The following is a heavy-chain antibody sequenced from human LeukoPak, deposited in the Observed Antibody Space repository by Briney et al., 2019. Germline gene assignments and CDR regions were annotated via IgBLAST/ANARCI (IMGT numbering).Heavy chain of an antibody. CDR3: AGGRDGVRSYYFDY. CDR1: GGSISSSSYY. Sequence: SETLSLTCTVSGGSISSSSYYWGWIRQPPGKGLEWIGSIYYSGSTYYNPSLKSRVTISVDTSKNQFSLKLSSVTAADTALYFCAGGRDGVRSYYFDYWGQGILVTVSS. V-gene: IGHV4-39*07. D-gene: IGHD4-17*01. CDR2: IYYSGST. J-gene: IGHJ4*02.